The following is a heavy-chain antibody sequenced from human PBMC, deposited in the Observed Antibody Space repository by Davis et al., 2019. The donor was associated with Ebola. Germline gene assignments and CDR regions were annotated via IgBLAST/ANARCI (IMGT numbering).Heavy chain of an antibody. CDR3: VSPSCNSYNCYAFDF. D-gene: IGHD2-2*01. Sequence: GESLKISCAASGFTFSNNWMHWVRQAPGKGLVWVSCIGSDGTGTKYADSVRGRFTVSRDNAKNTVYLQMNSLRAEDTAVYYCVSPSCNSYNCYAFDFWGQGTLVTVSS. CDR1: GFTFSNNW. V-gene: IGHV3-74*01. CDR2: IGSDGTGT. J-gene: IGHJ4*02.